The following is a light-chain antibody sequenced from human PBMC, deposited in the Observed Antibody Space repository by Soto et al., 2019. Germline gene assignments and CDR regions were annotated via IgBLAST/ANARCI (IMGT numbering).Light chain of an antibody. J-gene: IGKJ1*01. CDR2: DAS. V-gene: IGKV1-5*01. CDR3: QHHYTYLWT. CDR1: QSISSR. Sequence: DIQMTQSPSTLSASVGDTVTITCRASQSISSRLAWYQQKPGQAPKVLMYDASNLQTGVPSRFSGSGFGTEFTLTISSLQPEDLATYYFQHHYTYLWTFGQGTKVEIK.